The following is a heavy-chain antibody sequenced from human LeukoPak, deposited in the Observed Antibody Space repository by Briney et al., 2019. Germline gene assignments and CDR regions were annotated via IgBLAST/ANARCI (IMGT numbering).Heavy chain of an antibody. CDR1: GYTFTSYG. CDR3: AKLGTNYYDSSAKGYYFDY. J-gene: IGHJ4*02. Sequence: ASVKVSCKASGYTFTSYGISWLRQAPGQGREWMGWISAYNGNTNYAHKLQGRVTMTTDTSTSTAYMELRSLRSDDTAVYYCAKLGTNYYDSSAKGYYFDYWGQGTLVTVSS. V-gene: IGHV1-18*01. CDR2: ISAYNGNT. D-gene: IGHD3-22*01.